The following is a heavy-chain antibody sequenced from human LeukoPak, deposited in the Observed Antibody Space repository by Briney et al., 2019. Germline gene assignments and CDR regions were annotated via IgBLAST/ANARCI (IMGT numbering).Heavy chain of an antibody. CDR3: ARVSERYSYGDVSWFPDY. V-gene: IGHV1-69*05. D-gene: IGHD5-18*01. Sequence: ASVKVSCKASGGTFSSYAISWVRQAPGQGLEWMGGLIPIFGTANYAQKFQGRVTITTDESTSTAYMELSSLRSEDTAVYYCARVSERYSYGDVSWFPDYWGQGTLVTVSS. CDR2: LIPIFGTA. J-gene: IGHJ4*02. CDR1: GGTFSSYA.